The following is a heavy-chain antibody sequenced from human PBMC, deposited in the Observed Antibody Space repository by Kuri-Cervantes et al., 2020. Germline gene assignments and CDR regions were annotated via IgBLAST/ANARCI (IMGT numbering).Heavy chain of an antibody. CDR2: IWYDGSNK. D-gene: IGHD1-7*01. CDR1: GFTFSSYG. V-gene: IGHV3-33*08. Sequence: GESLKISCAASGFTFSSYGMHWVRQAPGKGLEWVAVIWYDGSNKYYADSVKGRFTISRDNSKNTLYLQMNSLRAEDTAVYYCARDRGNYDAFDIWGQGTMVTVSS. J-gene: IGHJ3*02. CDR3: ARDRGNYDAFDI.